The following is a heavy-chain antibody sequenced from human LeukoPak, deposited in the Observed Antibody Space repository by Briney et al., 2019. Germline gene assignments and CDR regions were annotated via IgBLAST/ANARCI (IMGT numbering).Heavy chain of an antibody. CDR2: INPNSGGT. V-gene: IGHV1-2*02. CDR1: GYTFTGYY. D-gene: IGHD2-15*01. Sequence: ASVKVSCKASGYTFTGYYMHWVRQAPGQGLEWMGWINPNSGGTNYAQKFQGRVTMTRDTSISTAYMELSRLRSDDTAVYYCARVYIRGYCSGGSCYEVGTSPHFDYWGQGTLVTVSS. J-gene: IGHJ4*02. CDR3: ARVYIRGYCSGGSCYEVGTSPHFDY.